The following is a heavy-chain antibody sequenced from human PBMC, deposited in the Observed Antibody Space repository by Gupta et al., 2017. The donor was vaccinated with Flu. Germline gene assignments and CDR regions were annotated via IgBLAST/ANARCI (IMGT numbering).Heavy chain of an antibody. J-gene: IGHJ4*02. V-gene: IGHV3-21*06. Sequence: SSDGMQWVRLGQGRGPEGVGSMSAESNYRDETDEVRCRFTISRDNAKNSHYVQMEGRRVEDTARYYCEREGVLDNFDHWGQGTQVTVSS. CDR1: SSDG. CDR3: EREGVLDNFDH. D-gene: IGHD2-2*03. CDR2: MSAESNYR.